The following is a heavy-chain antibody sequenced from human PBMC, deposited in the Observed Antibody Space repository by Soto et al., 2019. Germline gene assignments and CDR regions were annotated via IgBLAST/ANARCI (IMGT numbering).Heavy chain of an antibody. D-gene: IGHD3-10*01. CDR3: ARDFEYYGSGTHYYYGMGV. CDR2: IVPVYGTR. Sequence: SVKVSCKASGGTFSRYAFSWVRQAPGQGLEWVGGIVPVYGTRGFAQKFQGRVTITADEATRTVYMELSSLRSGDTAVYYCARDFEYYGSGTHYYYGMGVWGQGTTVTVSS. V-gene: IGHV1-69*13. CDR1: GGTFSRYA. J-gene: IGHJ6*02.